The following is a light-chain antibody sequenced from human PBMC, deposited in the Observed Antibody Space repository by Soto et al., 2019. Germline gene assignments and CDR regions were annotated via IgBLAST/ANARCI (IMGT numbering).Light chain of an antibody. CDR1: SSNIGNNT. CDR3: AAWDDSLNGPV. J-gene: IGLJ3*02. CDR2: TTN. Sequence: QSVLTQPPSASVTPGQRVSISCSGSSSNIGNNTVNWYQQFPETAPRLLIYTTNQRPSGVPDRCSGSKSGTSASLAISGLQSEDEADYYCAAWDDSLNGPVCGGGTQLTVL. V-gene: IGLV1-44*01.